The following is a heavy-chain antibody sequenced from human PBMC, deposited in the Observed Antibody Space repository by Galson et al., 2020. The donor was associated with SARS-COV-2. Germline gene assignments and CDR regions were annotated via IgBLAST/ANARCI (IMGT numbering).Heavy chain of an antibody. CDR1: GYTFSSYG. D-gene: IGHD3-22*01. CDR2: NSGNNGHT. CDR3: AKGVKYYYDTSAYHTFDS. V-gene: IGHV1-18*01. Sequence: ASVKVSCKTSGYTFSSYGIAWLRQAPGQGLEWMGWNSGNNGHTTYAQNFQGRVTMTTDTSTSTDFMELRSLGSDDTAVYYCAKGVKYYYDTSAYHTFDSWGQGTLVTVSS. J-gene: IGHJ4*02.